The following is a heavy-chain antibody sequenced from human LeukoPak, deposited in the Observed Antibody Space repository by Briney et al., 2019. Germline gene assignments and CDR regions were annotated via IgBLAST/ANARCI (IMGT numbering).Heavy chain of an antibody. CDR2: ISYDGSNK. V-gene: IGHV3-30*03. Sequence: GRSLRLSCAASGFTFSSYGMHWVRQAPGKGLEWVAVISYDGSNKYYADSVKGRFTISRDNAKNTLYLQMNSLGAEDTAVYYCASQDFWSGYHNWLDPWGQGTLVTVSS. D-gene: IGHD3-3*01. CDR3: ASQDFWSGYHNWLDP. CDR1: GFTFSSYG. J-gene: IGHJ5*02.